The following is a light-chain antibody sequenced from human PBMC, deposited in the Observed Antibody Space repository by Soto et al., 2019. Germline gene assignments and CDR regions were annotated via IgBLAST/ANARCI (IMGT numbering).Light chain of an antibody. J-gene: IGKJ1*01. V-gene: IGKV3-15*01. CDR3: HQYNSWPPWR. Sequence: ERVVRQSPANMSVSPGERDKLSCRSSQSVSSNLAWYQQKPGQAPRLLIYGASTRATGIPARFSGSGSGTEFTLTIISLLSDEYAAYYWHQYNSWPPWRSGQGTKVDIK. CDR1: QSVSSN. CDR2: GAS.